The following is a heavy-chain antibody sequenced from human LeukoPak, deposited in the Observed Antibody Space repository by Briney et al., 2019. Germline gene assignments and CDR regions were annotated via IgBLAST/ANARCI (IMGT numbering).Heavy chain of an antibody. J-gene: IGHJ4*02. CDR1: GGSFSGYY. V-gene: IGHV4-30-2*01. D-gene: IGHD3-10*01. CDR3: ARRSRWLFDY. CDR2: IYHSGST. Sequence: SETLSLTCAAYGGSFSGYYWSWIRQPPGKGLEWIGYIYHSGSTYYSPSLKSRVTISVDRSKNQFSLKLSSVTAADTAVYYCARRSRWLFDYWGQGTLVTVSS.